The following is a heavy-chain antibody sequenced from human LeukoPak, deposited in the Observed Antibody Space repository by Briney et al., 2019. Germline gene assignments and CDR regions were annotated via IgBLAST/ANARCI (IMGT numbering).Heavy chain of an antibody. V-gene: IGHV3-33*01. Sequence: GGSLRLSCGASGFSFSLYGMHWVRQAPGKGLEWVAFIWAAGNDDFYADSVKGRFTISRDNSKNTLYLQMNSLRAEDTAVYYCAREGPRGNSQFDYWGQGTLVTVSS. CDR3: AREGPRGNSQFDY. CDR2: IWAAGNDD. J-gene: IGHJ4*02. CDR1: GFSFSLYG. D-gene: IGHD2/OR15-2a*01.